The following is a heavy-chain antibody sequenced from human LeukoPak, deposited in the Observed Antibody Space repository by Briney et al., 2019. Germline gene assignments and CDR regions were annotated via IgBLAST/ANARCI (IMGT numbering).Heavy chain of an antibody. CDR1: GVTFSDYA. Sequence: ASVKVSCKASGVTFSDYALNWVRQAPGQGREWMGVFIPILDTANSTQKFQGRLTITADKSTNTVYMELSSLRYDDTAVYFCAGIPVFGVVLHQEPVWGKGTTVTVSS. CDR2: FIPILDTA. D-gene: IGHD3-3*01. V-gene: IGHV1-69*10. CDR3: AGIPVFGVVLHQEPV. J-gene: IGHJ6*03.